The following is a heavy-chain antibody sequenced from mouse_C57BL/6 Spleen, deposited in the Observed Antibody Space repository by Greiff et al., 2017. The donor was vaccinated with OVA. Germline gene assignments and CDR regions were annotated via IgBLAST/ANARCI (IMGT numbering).Heavy chain of an antibody. CDR2: IYPRDGST. CDR3: ASSYYSNYEGYYYAMDY. CDR1: GYTFTSYD. D-gene: IGHD2-5*01. V-gene: IGHV1-85*01. J-gene: IGHJ4*01. Sequence: VKLQESGPELVKPGASVKLSCKASGYTFTSYDINWVKQRPGQGLEWIGWIYPRDGSTKYNEKFKGKATLTVDTSSSTAYMELHSLTSEDSAVYFCASSYYSNYEGYYYAMDYWGQGTSVTVSS.